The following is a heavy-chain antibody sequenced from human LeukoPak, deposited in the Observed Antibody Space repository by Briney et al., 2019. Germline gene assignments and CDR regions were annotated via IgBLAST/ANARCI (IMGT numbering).Heavy chain of an antibody. CDR3: GRPMAARPYYYYYMDV. Sequence: GGSLRLSCAASGFTFSSYWMHWVRQAPGKGLVWVSRINSDGSSTSYADSVKGRFTISRDNSKNTLYLQMNSLRVEDTAVYYCGRPMAARPYYYYYMDVWGKGTTVTVSS. V-gene: IGHV3-74*01. D-gene: IGHD6-6*01. CDR1: GFTFSSYW. J-gene: IGHJ6*03. CDR2: INSDGSST.